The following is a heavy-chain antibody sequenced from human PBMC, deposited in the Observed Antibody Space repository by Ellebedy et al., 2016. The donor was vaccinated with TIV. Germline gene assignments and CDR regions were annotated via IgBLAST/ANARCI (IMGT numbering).Heavy chain of an antibody. CDR2: IYFSGNI. J-gene: IGHJ3*02. V-gene: IGHV4-59*01. Sequence: MPSETLSLTCTVSRGAINSYYWTWIRQPPGKGLEWIGNIYFSGNINYNPSLKSRVTIAVDASKNQFSLNVSSVTAADTAVYFCARGQRIPRAFDIWGEGTLVTVSS. CDR1: RGAINSYY. CDR3: ARGQRIPRAFDI. D-gene: IGHD2-21*01.